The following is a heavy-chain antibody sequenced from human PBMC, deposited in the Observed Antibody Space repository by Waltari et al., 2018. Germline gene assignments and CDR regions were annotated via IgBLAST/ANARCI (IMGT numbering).Heavy chain of an antibody. D-gene: IGHD4-17*01. V-gene: IGHV4-38-2*01. CDR3: ARLGLGDYVLKN. Sequence: QVQLQESGPGLVKPSETLSLTCAVSGYSISSGYYWGWIRQPPGKGLEWMGSIYHSGRSYYNPSLKRRVTISVDTSKNQFSLKLSSVTAADTAVYYCARLGLGDYVLKNWGQGTLVTVSS. J-gene: IGHJ4*02. CDR1: GYSISSGYY. CDR2: IYHSGRS.